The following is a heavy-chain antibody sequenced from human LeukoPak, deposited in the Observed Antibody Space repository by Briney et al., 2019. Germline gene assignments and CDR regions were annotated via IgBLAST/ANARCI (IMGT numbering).Heavy chain of an antibody. Sequence: GGSLRLSCAASGFTFSSYGMHWVRQAPGKGLEWVAFIRYDGSNKYYADSVKGRFTISRDNSKNTLYLQMNSLRAEDTAVYYCATDYSSSWTVALLRPFDYWGQGTLVTVSS. D-gene: IGHD6-13*01. J-gene: IGHJ4*02. V-gene: IGHV3-30*02. CDR3: ATDYSSSWTVALLRPFDY. CDR1: GFTFSSYG. CDR2: IRYDGSNK.